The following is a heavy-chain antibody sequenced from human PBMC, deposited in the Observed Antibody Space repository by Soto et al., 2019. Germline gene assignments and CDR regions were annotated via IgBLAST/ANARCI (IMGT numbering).Heavy chain of an antibody. CDR3: AGVCCGGSCFSEDGIPEQNFGY. V-gene: IGHV1-69*08. J-gene: IGHJ4*02. CDR2: IIPNHGNA. D-gene: IGHD2-15*01. Sequence: SVKVSCKASGYTFSSYSISWVRQAPGQGLEWMGRIIPNHGNANYAQKFQGRVTITADKSTSTAYMELRSLRSEDTAVYYRAGVCCGGSCFSEDGIPEQNFGYWGQGTLVTVSS. CDR1: GYTFSSYS.